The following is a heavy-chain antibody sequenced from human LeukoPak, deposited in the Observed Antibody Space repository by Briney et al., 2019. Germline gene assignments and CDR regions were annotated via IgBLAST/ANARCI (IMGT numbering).Heavy chain of an antibody. V-gene: IGHV5-51*01. CDR1: GYSFTNYW. CDR2: IYPGDSDT. J-gene: IGHJ4*02. D-gene: IGHD6-19*01. Sequence: GESLKISCKASGYSFTNYWIGWVRQMPGKGLEWVGIIYPGDSDTRYSPSFQGQVTISVDKSISTAYLQWSSLKASDTAMYYCARHLSSGYSDYWGQGTLVTVSS. CDR3: ARHLSSGYSDY.